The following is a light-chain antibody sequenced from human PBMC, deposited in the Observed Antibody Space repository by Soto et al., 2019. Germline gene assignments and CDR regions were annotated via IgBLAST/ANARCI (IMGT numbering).Light chain of an antibody. J-gene: IGLJ1*01. CDR3: CSYTGFYSYV. CDR2: DVT. V-gene: IGLV2-11*01. Sequence: QSALTQPRSVSASPGQSVTLSCTGTNSDVGGYNYVSWYQQYPGKAPKVMIYDVTKRPSGVPDRFSGSKSGNTASLTISGLQTEDEADYYCCSYTGFYSYVFGTGTKLTVL. CDR1: NSDVGGYNY.